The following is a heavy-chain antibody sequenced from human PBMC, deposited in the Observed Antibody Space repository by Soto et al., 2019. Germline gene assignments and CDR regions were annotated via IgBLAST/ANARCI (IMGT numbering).Heavy chain of an antibody. CDR2: IDWDDDK. D-gene: IGHD3-22*01. Sequence: SGPTLVNPTQTLTLTCTFSGFSLSTSGMCVSWIRQPPGKALEWLALIDWDDDKYYSTSLKTRLTISKDTSKNQVVLTVTNMDPVDTATYYCARLGRYYDSSGYLLPFDYWGQGTPVTVSS. CDR3: ARLGRYYDSSGYLLPFDY. CDR1: GFSLSTSGMC. J-gene: IGHJ4*02. V-gene: IGHV2-70*01.